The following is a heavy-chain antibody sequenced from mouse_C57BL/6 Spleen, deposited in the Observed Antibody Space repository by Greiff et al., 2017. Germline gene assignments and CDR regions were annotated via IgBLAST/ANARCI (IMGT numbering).Heavy chain of an antibody. CDR2: IYPGSGSP. CDR1: GYTFTSSW. V-gene: IGHV1-55*01. J-gene: IGHJ1*03. Sequence: QVQLQQSGAELVKPGASVKMSCKASGYTFTSSWITWVKQRPGQGLEWIGAIYPGSGSPNYNEKFTSKATLTVDTSASTAYMQLSSLTSEDSAVYYGARSTYYGSSWGDCDVWGTGTTVTVSA. D-gene: IGHD1-1*01. CDR3: ARSTYYGSSWGDCDV.